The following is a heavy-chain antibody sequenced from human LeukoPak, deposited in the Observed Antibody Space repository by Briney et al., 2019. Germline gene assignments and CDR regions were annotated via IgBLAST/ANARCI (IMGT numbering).Heavy chain of an antibody. CDR3: AKGGYYYHYMDV. Sequence: PGGSLRLSCAASGFTFSSYEMNWVRQAPGKGLEWVAVISYDGSNKYYADSVKGRFTISRDNSKNTLYLQMNSLRAEDTAVYYCAKGGYYYHYMDVWGKGTTVTVSS. CDR1: GFTFSSYE. V-gene: IGHV3-30*18. CDR2: ISYDGSNK. D-gene: IGHD3-16*01. J-gene: IGHJ6*03.